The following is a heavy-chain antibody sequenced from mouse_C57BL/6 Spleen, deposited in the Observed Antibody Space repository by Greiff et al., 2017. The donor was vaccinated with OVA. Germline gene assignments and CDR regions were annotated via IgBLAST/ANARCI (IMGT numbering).Heavy chain of an antibody. J-gene: IGHJ2*01. CDR1: GYTFTSYW. D-gene: IGHD1-1*02. CDR3: ARYGGDFDY. V-gene: IGHV1-69*01. Sequence: VQLQQPGAELVMPGASVKLSCKASGYTFTSYWMHWVKQRPGQGLEWIGEIDPSDSYTNYNHKFKGKSTLTVDKSSSTAYMQLSSLTSEDSAVYYCARYGGDFDYWGQGTTLTVSS. CDR2: IDPSDSYT.